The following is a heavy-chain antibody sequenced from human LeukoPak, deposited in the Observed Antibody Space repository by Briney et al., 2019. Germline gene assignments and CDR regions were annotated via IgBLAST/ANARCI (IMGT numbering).Heavy chain of an antibody. CDR2: IYYSGST. Sequence: PSETLSLTCTVSGVSISSYYWNWIRQPPGKGLGWIGYIYYSGSTNNNPSLKSRVTMSVETSKNQFSLKLSSVTAADTAVYYCARDSYFGSGNYYIDYWGQGTLVTVSS. D-gene: IGHD3-10*01. CDR3: ARDSYFGSGNYYIDY. CDR1: GVSISSYY. J-gene: IGHJ4*02. V-gene: IGHV4-59*12.